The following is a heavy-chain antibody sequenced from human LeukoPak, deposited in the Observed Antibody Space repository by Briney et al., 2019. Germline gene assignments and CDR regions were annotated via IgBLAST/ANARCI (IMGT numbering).Heavy chain of an antibody. D-gene: IGHD2/OR15-2a*01. CDR3: ARFLYRWFDP. J-gene: IGHJ5*02. CDR2: IYYSGST. V-gene: IGHV4-59*01. Sequence: PSETLSLTCTVSGGSISSYYWSWIRQPPGKGLEWIGYIYYSGSTNYNPSLKSRVTISVDTSKNQFSLKLSSVTAADTAVYYCARFLYRWFDPWGQGTLVTVSS. CDR1: GGSISSYY.